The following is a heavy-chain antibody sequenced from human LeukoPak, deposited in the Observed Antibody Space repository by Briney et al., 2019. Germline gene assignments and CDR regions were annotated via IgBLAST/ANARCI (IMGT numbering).Heavy chain of an antibody. Sequence: SPSQTLSLTCAVSGGSISSGGYSWSWIRQPPGKGLEWIGYIYHSGSTYYNPSLKSRVTISVDRSKNQFSLKLSSVTAADTAVYYCARVVNEVVVAAAKGEDYFDYWGQGTLVTVSS. V-gene: IGHV4-30-2*01. CDR1: GGSISSGGYS. CDR3: ARVVNEVVVAAAKGEDYFDY. CDR2: IYHSGST. J-gene: IGHJ4*02. D-gene: IGHD2-15*01.